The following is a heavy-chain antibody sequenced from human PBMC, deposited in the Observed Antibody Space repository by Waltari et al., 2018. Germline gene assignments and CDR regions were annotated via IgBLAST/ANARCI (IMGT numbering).Heavy chain of an antibody. V-gene: IGHV3-21*01. Sequence: EVQLVESGGGLVKPGGSLRLYCAASGFPFSSYRMNWVRRAPGKGLEWVSSIGSSSIYIYYADSVKDRFTISRDNAKNSLYLQMNSLRAEDTAVYYCARGSAIQLWSFDYWGQGTLVTVSS. J-gene: IGHJ4*02. D-gene: IGHD5-18*01. CDR2: IGSSSIYI. CDR1: GFPFSSYR. CDR3: ARGSAIQLWSFDY.